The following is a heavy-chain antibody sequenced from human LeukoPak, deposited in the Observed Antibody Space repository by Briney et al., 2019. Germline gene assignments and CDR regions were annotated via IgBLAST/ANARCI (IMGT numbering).Heavy chain of an antibody. D-gene: IGHD2-2*01. CDR2: INWNGGST. Sequence: GGSLRLSCAASGFTVDDYGMSWVRQVPGKGLEWVSGINWNGGSTGYVDSVKGRFTISRDNAKNSLYLQMNSLRAEDTAFYYCAREGYCSSTSCAYGMDVWGQGTTVTVSS. J-gene: IGHJ6*02. CDR1: GFTVDDYG. CDR3: AREGYCSSTSCAYGMDV. V-gene: IGHV3-20*04.